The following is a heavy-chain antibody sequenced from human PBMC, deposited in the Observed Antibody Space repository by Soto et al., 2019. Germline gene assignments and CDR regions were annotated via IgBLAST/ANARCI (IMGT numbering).Heavy chain of an antibody. D-gene: IGHD5-12*01. J-gene: IGHJ6*02. V-gene: IGHV3-33*01. CDR3: ARDHQEGYSGYDYSDYYYGMDV. Sequence: QVQLVESGGGVVQPGRSLRLSCAASGFTFSSYGMHWVRQAPGKGLEWVAVIWYDGSNKYYADSVKGRFTISRDNSKNTLYLQMNSLRAEDTAAYYCARDHQEGYSGYDYSDYYYGMDVWGQGTTVTVSS. CDR2: IWYDGSNK. CDR1: GFTFSSYG.